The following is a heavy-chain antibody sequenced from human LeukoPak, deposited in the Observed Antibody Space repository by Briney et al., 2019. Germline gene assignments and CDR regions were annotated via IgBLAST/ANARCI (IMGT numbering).Heavy chain of an antibody. Sequence: SETLSLTCAVYGGSFSGYYWSWIRQPPGKGLEWIGEINHSGSTNYNPSLKSRVTISVDTSKNQFSLKLSSVTAADTAVYYCARGPPGPIDYWGQGTPVTVSS. CDR3: ARGPPGPIDY. CDR1: GGSFSGYY. CDR2: INHSGST. V-gene: IGHV4-34*01. J-gene: IGHJ4*02.